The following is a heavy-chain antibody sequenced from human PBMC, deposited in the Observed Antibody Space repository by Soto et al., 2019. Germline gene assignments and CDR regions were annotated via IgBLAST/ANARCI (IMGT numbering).Heavy chain of an antibody. CDR1: GGSISSYY. CDR3: ARVGITMVRGVTPLDV. Sequence: SETLSLTCTVSGGSISSYYWSWIRQPPGKGLEWIGYIYYSGSTNYNPSLKSRVTISVDTSKNQFSLKLSSVTAADTAVYYCARVGITMVRGVTPLDVWGKGTTVTVSS. J-gene: IGHJ6*04. D-gene: IGHD3-10*01. V-gene: IGHV4-59*01. CDR2: IYYSGST.